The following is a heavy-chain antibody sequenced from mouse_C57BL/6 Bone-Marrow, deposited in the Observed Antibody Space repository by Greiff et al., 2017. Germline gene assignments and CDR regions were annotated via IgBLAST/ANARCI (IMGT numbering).Heavy chain of an antibody. Sequence: EVKLMESGGDLVKPGGSLKLSCAASGFTFSSYGMSWVRQTPDKRLEWVATISSGGSYTYYPDSVKGRFTISRDNDKNTLYLQMRSLKSEDTAMYYCARHQILITTVPRYFDYWGQGTTLTVSS. V-gene: IGHV5-6*01. J-gene: IGHJ2*01. CDR1: GFTFSSYG. CDR3: ARHQILITTVPRYFDY. CDR2: ISSGGSYT. D-gene: IGHD1-1*01.